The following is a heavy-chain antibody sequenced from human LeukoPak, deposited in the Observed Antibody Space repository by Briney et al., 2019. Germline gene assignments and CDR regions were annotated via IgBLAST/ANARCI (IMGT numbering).Heavy chain of an antibody. D-gene: IGHD3-22*01. CDR3: AKGCDSSGYSFDY. V-gene: IGHV3-30*18. CDR2: ISYDGSNK. CDR1: GFTFSSYG. Sequence: PGGSLRLSCAASGFTFSSYGMHWVRQAPGKGLEWVAVISYDGSNKYYTDSVKGRFTISRDNSKNTLYLQMNSLRAEDTAVYYCAKGCDSSGYSFDYWGQGTLVTVSS. J-gene: IGHJ4*02.